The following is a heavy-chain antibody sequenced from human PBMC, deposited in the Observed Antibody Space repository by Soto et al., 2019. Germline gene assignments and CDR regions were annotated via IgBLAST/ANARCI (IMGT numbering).Heavy chain of an antibody. CDR2: ISAYSGDT. V-gene: IGHV1-18*01. CDR1: GYTFFTYD. Sequence: ASVKVSCKASGYTFFTYDISWVRQAPGQGLEWMGWISAYSGDTKYAQKFQGRVTMTTDTSTTTAYLELRSLRSDDTAVYYCARHHGPTTSENWFDPWGQGTLVTVSS. CDR3: ARHHGPTTSENWFDP. D-gene: IGHD5-12*01. J-gene: IGHJ5*02.